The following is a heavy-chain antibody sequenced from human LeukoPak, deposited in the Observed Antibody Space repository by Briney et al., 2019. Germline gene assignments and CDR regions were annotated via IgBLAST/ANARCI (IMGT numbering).Heavy chain of an antibody. CDR2: INSDGGGT. Sequence: GGSLRLSCAASGFSFSSYWMHWVRQAPGKGLVWVSRINSDGGGTSYADSVKGRFTVSRDNAKNTLDLHMNNLRAEDTAVYYRTKGGTGHSDYWGQGTLVTVSS. V-gene: IGHV3-74*01. D-gene: IGHD3-16*01. CDR3: TKGGTGHSDY. J-gene: IGHJ4*02. CDR1: GFSFSSYW.